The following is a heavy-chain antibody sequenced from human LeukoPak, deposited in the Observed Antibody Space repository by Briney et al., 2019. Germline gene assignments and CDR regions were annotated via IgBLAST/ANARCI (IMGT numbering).Heavy chain of an antibody. CDR2: IIPIFGTA. J-gene: IGHJ4*02. V-gene: IGHV1-69*01. CDR3: ARGGGSGSYRWGFDY. D-gene: IGHD3-10*01. CDR1: GGTFSSYA. Sequence: SVKVSCKASGGTFSSYAISWVRQAPGQGLEWMGGIIPIFGTANYAQKFQGRVTITADESTSTAYMELSSLRSEDTAVYYCARGGGSGSYRWGFDYWGQGTLVTVSS.